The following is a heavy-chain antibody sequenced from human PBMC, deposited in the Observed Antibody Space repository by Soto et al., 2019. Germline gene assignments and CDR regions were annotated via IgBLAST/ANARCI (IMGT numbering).Heavy chain of an antibody. V-gene: IGHV1-69*13. J-gene: IGHJ6*02. CDR2: IIPIFGTA. Sequence: WASVKVSCKASGGTFSSYAISWVRQAPGQGLEWMGGIIPIFGTANYAQKFQGRVTITADESTSTAYMELSSLRSEDTAVYYCAREEGLDYSNYYYGMDVWGQGTTVTVSS. CDR1: GGTFSSYA. CDR3: AREEGLDYSNYYYGMDV. D-gene: IGHD4-4*01.